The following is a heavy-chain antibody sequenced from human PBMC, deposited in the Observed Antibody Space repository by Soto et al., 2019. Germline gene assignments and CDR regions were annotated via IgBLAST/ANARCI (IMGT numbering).Heavy chain of an antibody. D-gene: IGHD6-13*01. J-gene: IGHJ4*02. Sequence: QVQLVQSGAEVQKPGSSVKVSCKASGGTFSSYTISWVRQAPGQGLEWMGRIIPILGIANYAQKFQGRVTITADKSTSTAYMELSSLRSEDTAVYYCARERWQQIRPYYFDYWGQGTLVTVSS. CDR3: ARERWQQIRPYYFDY. V-gene: IGHV1-69*08. CDR2: IIPILGIA. CDR1: GGTFSSYT.